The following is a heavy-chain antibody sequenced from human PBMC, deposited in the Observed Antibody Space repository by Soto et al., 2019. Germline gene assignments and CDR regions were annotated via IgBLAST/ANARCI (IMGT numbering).Heavy chain of an antibody. Sequence: QVQLVESGGGVVQPGRSLRLSCAASGYTFSSYGMHWVRQAPGQGLEWVASISYDGSNTYYADSVKGRFTISRDNSKNQLYLQRKSVRTEDTAVYYCAKGTRYRSGWYSKCYRMGVWGQGTTVTLSS. V-gene: IGHV3-30*18. J-gene: IGHJ6*02. D-gene: IGHD6-19*01. CDR2: ISYDGSNT. CDR3: AKGTRYRSGWYSKCYRMGV. CDR1: GYTFSSYG.